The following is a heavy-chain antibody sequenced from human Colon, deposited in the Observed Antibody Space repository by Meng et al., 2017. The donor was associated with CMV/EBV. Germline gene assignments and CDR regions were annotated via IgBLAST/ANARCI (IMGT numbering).Heavy chain of an antibody. V-gene: IGHV4-30-4*08. CDR2: IYYSGST. CDR1: GGSISSGDYY. CDR3: ARRGTGGYDSVRAFDI. D-gene: IGHD5-12*01. Sequence: SETLSLTCTVSGGSISSGDYYWSWIRQPPGKGLEWIGYIYYSGSTYYNPSLKSRVTISVDTSKNQFSLKLSSVTAADTAVYYCARRGTGGYDSVRAFDIWGQGTRVTVSS. J-gene: IGHJ3*02.